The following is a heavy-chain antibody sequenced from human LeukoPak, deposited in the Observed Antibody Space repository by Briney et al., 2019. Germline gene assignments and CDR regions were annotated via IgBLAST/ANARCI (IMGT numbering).Heavy chain of an antibody. CDR2: INSEGSFK. CDR1: GFTFSNYW. J-gene: IGHJ4*02. Sequence: GGSLRLSCAASGFTFSNYWMHWVRQAPGKGLVWVSRINSEGSFKSYADCVKGRFTISRDNDKNTLYLQRNSLRAEDTAVYYCTSDTFGGEDIWGQGSLVTVSS. D-gene: IGHD3-16*01. V-gene: IGHV3-74*01. CDR3: TSDTFGGEDI.